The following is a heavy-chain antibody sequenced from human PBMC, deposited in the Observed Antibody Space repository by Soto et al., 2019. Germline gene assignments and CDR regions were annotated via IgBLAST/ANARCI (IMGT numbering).Heavy chain of an antibody. CDR3: ARARFTKIAAAGYGLFDY. D-gene: IGHD6-13*01. V-gene: IGHV4-30-2*01. J-gene: IGHJ4*02. Sequence: SETLSLSCAVSGGSISSGGYSWSWIRQPPGKGLEWIGYIYHSGSTYYNPSLKSRVTISVDRSKNQFSLKLSSVTAADTAVYYCARARFTKIAAAGYGLFDYWGQGTLVTVSS. CDR1: GGSISSGGYS. CDR2: IYHSGST.